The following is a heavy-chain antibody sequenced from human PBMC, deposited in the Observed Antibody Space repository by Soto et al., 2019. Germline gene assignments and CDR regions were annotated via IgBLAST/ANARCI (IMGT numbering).Heavy chain of an antibody. D-gene: IGHD3-16*01. V-gene: IGHV3-74*03. CDR1: GFSLSPYW. CDR3: ARDLGGPDY. Sequence: GWCVRISCAAAGFSLSPYWMHLVRQVPGRGLEWVARLSSDGFGAAYADSVKGRFFISRDIARNTLSLQMNSLRADDTAVYYCARDLGGPDYWGRGTSVTVSS. CDR2: LSSDGFGA. J-gene: IGHJ4*02.